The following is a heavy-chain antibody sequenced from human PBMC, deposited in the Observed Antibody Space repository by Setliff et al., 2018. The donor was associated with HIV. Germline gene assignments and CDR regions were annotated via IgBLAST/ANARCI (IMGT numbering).Heavy chain of an antibody. CDR2: MKTKTDGGTT. Sequence: PGGSLRLSCEASGFYFRGYAMHWVRQAPGKGLEWVGRMKTKTDGGTTDYAAPVKGRFTISRDDSTKTLHLQMNSLKTEDTAVYYCTTGFSYCDVLSGNSKPHYFDYWGQGALVTVSS. D-gene: IGHD3-9*01. J-gene: IGHJ4*02. V-gene: IGHV3-15*01. CDR1: GFYFRGYA. CDR3: TTGFSYCDVLSGNSKPHYFDY.